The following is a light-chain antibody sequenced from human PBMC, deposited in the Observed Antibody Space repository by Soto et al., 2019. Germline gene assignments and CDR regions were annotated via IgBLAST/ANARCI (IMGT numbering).Light chain of an antibody. V-gene: IGLV1-44*01. CDR2: STN. CDR3: AAWDDSLNGEVV. J-gene: IGLJ2*01. Sequence: QAVVTQPPSASGTPGQRVTISCSGSSSNIGSNSVNWYQQLPGTAPKLLIYSTNQRPSGVPDRFSGSKSYTSASLAISGLQSEDEADYYCAAWDDSLNGEVVFGGGTQLTVL. CDR1: SSNIGSNS.